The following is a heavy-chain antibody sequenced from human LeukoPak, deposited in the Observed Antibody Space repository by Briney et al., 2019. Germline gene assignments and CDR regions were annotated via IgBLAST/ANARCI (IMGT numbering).Heavy chain of an antibody. V-gene: IGHV4-59*01. D-gene: IGHD4-23*01. J-gene: IGHJ4*02. CDR1: GGSIRSYY. CDR2: IYYSGRT. CDR3: ARDGGISGYFDY. Sequence: SETLSLTCTVSGGSIRSYYWSWIRQPPGKGLDWIGYIYYSGRTNYNASLQSRVTISVDTSKNQFSLKLSSVTAADTAVYYCARDGGISGYFDYWGQGTLVTVSS.